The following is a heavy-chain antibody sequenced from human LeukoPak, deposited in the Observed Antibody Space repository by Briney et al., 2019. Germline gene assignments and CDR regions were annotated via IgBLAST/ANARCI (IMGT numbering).Heavy chain of an antibody. D-gene: IGHD6-13*01. CDR3: ARESLLGRVAAAGTYFDY. Sequence: SETLSLTCTVSGSSISSGDYYWSWIRQHPGKGLEWIGYIYYSGSTYYNPSLKSRVTISVDTSKNQFSLKLSSVTAADTAVYYCARESLLGRVAAAGTYFDYWGQGTLVTVSS. V-gene: IGHV4-31*03. CDR2: IYYSGST. J-gene: IGHJ4*02. CDR1: GSSISSGDYY.